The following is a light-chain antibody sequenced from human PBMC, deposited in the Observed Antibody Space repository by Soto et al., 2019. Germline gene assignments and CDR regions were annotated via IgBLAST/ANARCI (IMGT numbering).Light chain of an antibody. CDR1: QSVSSNH. V-gene: IGKV3D-20*02. CDR3: QQRSNWTPT. J-gene: IGKJ4*01. CDR2: GGS. Sequence: DIVLTQSPVTLSLSPGERATLSCRASQSVSSNHLAWYQQKPGQAPRLLIYGGSSRATGTPVRFSGSGSETDFTLTISSLEPEDFAVYYCQQRSNWTPTFGGGTKVDIK.